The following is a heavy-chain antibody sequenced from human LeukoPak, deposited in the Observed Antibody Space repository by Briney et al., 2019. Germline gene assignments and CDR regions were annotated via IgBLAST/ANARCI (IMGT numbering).Heavy chain of an antibody. D-gene: IGHD5-24*01. Sequence: SVKVSCKASGGTFSSYAISWVRQAPGQGLEWMGGIIPIFGTANYAQKFQGRVTITADESTSTAYMELSSLRSEDTAVYYCASGEMATNNFSLWGQGTLVTVSS. V-gene: IGHV1-69*13. J-gene: IGHJ4*02. CDR3: ASGEMATNNFSL. CDR2: IIPIFGTA. CDR1: GGTFSSYA.